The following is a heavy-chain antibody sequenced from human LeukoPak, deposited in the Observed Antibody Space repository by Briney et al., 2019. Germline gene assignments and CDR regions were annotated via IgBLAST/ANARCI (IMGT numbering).Heavy chain of an antibody. Sequence: SETLSLTCTVSLDSTTSNFWSWVRQPPGKGLEWIGEIHRSGSTNCNPSLQSRVTISIDRSKNQIALELSSVTAADTAVYYCAREIVGGFNPGAYWGQGTLVTVSS. J-gene: IGHJ4*02. V-gene: IGHV4-4*02. CDR1: LDSTTSNF. CDR2: IHRSGST. CDR3: AREIVGGFNPGAY. D-gene: IGHD1-14*01.